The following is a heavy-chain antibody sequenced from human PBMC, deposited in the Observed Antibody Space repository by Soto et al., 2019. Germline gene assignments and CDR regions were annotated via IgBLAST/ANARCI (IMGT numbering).Heavy chain of an antibody. Sequence: ETLSLTCSVSGYSVSNSDYYWAWIRQPPGKGLEWIGSMLYSGLTYYNPSLKSRVTLSVDTSKNQFSVRLNSVTASDTAVYYCAPLSVSLSGPYGIHVWGQGTTVTVSS. CDR1: GYSVSNSDYY. CDR3: APLSVSLSGPYGIHV. J-gene: IGHJ6*02. D-gene: IGHD2-15*01. CDR2: MLYSGLT. V-gene: IGHV4-39*01.